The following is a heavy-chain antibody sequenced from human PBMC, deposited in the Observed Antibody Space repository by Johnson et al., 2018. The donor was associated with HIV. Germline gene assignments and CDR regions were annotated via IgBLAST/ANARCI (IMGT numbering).Heavy chain of an antibody. CDR3: TTDWRDSRSGGGAFDI. CDR2: VSAGGDNT. J-gene: IGHJ3*02. CDR1: GFTFSSYA. V-gene: IGHV3-23*04. Sequence: VQLVESGGGLVQPGGSLRLSCAASGFTFSSYAMDWVRQTPGKGLAWVSAVSAGGDNTYYADSVEGRFTISRDNSKNTLYLQMNSLKTEDTAVYYCTTDWRDSRSGGGAFDIWGQGTMVTVSS. D-gene: IGHD6-13*01.